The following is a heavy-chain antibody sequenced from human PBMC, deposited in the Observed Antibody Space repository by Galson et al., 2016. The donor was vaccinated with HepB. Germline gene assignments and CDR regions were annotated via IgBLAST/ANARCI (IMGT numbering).Heavy chain of an antibody. Sequence: ETLSLTCTVSGDSMSGYYWTWIRQLPGKGLEWIGHIYDSGSTHYSPSLKSRVAISVDTSKSQFSLQLDSVTAVDTAVYYCAREYQFWSGGYGLDVWGQGTTVTVSS. CDR2: IYDSGST. J-gene: IGHJ6*02. CDR3: AREYQFWSGGYGLDV. V-gene: IGHV4-59*01. CDR1: GDSMSGYY. D-gene: IGHD3-3*01.